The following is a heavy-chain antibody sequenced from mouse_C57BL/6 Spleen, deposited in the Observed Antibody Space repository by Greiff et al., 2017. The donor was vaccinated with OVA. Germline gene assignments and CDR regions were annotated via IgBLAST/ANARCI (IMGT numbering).Heavy chain of an antibody. CDR3: ARVAYDYDAAWFAD. CDR2: ISSGSSTI. D-gene: IGHD2-4*01. Sequence: EVKLVESGGGLVKPGGSLKLSCAASGFTFSDYGMHWVRQAPEKGLEWVAYISSGSSTIYYADTVKGRFTISRDNAKNTLFLQMTSLRSEDTAMYYCARVAYDYDAAWFADWGQGTLVTVSA. J-gene: IGHJ3*01. V-gene: IGHV5-17*01. CDR1: GFTFSDYG.